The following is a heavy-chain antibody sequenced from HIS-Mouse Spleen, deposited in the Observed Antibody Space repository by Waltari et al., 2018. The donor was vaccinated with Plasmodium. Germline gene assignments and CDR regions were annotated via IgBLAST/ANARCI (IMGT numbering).Heavy chain of an antibody. Sequence: QVQLQESGPGLVKPSQTLSLTCTVSGGSISSGGYYWSWIRQPPGKGLEGIGYIYYSGSTDYNPALKSRVTISVDTSKNQFSLKLSSVTAADTAVYYCARSIAATVTFYFDYWGQGTLVTVSS. D-gene: IGHD6-13*01. CDR3: ARSIAATVTFYFDY. CDR1: GGSISSGGYY. V-gene: IGHV4-31*03. CDR2: IYYSGST. J-gene: IGHJ4*02.